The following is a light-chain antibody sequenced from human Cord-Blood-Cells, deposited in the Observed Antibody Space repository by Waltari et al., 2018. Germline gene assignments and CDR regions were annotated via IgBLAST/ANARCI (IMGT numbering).Light chain of an antibody. J-gene: IGKJ5*01. CDR1: QSISSW. Sequence: DIPLTQSPSTLYAYVADRLLITCRASQSISSWLAWYQQKPGKAPKLLIYDASSLESGVPSRFSGSGSGTEFTLTISSLQPDDFATYYCQQYNSYPITFGQGTRLEIK. CDR2: DAS. V-gene: IGKV1-5*01. CDR3: QQYNSYPIT.